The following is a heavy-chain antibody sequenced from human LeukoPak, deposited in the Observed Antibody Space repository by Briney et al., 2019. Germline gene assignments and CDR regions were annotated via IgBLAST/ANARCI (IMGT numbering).Heavy chain of an antibody. J-gene: IGHJ4*02. V-gene: IGHV4-59*01. D-gene: IGHD5-12*01. CDR2: IYYSGST. Sequence: MTSETLSLTCTGSGGSISSYYWSWIRQPPGKGLEWIGYIYYSGSTNYNPSLKSRVTISVDTSKNQFSLKLSSVTAADTAVYYCARSIVATIIDYWGQGTLVTVSS. CDR3: ARSIVATIIDY. CDR1: GGSISSYY.